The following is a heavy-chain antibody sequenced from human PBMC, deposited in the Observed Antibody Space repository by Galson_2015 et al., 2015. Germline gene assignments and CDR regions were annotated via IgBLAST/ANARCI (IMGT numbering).Heavy chain of an antibody. J-gene: IGHJ4*02. CDR3: AKRGRRDDHNFDY. CDR1: GFTFSSYV. V-gene: IGHV3-23*01. D-gene: IGHD5-24*01. Sequence: SLRLSCAVSGFTFSSYVMSWVRQAPGKGLEWVSVINSGGNTYYADSVKGRFTISRDNSKNTVYLQMNSLRAEDTAVYYCAKRGRRDDHNFDYWGQGTLVTVSS. CDR2: INSGGNT.